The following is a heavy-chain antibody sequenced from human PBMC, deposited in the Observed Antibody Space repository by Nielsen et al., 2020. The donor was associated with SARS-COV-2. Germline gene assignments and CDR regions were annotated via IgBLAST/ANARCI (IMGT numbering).Heavy chain of an antibody. CDR1: GFTFDDYA. CDR2: ISWNSGSI. CDR3: ARDTPTYYDYVWGSYRFDY. D-gene: IGHD3-16*02. J-gene: IGHJ4*02. Sequence: SLKISCAASGFTFDDYAMHWVRQAPGKGLEWVSGISWNSGSIGYADSVKGRFTISRDNAKNSLYLQMNSLRAEDTALYYCARDTPTYYDYVWGSYRFDYWGQGTLVTVSS. V-gene: IGHV3-9*01.